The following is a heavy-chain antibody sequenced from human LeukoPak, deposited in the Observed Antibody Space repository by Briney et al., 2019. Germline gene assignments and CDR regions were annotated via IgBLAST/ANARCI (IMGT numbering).Heavy chain of an antibody. D-gene: IGHD1-1*01. CDR3: ARAPLNWNGVDY. Sequence: GSLRLSCAASGFTFSDHYMDWVRQAPGKGLEWVGRIRNKPNSYTTECAASVKGRFTISRDDSKNSLYLQMNSLKTEDTAVYYCARAPLNWNGVDYWGQGTLVTVSS. V-gene: IGHV3-72*01. CDR2: IRNKPNSYTT. CDR1: GFTFSDHY. J-gene: IGHJ4*02.